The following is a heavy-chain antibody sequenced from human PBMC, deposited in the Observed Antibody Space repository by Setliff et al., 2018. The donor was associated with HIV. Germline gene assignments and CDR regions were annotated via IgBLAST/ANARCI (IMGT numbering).Heavy chain of an antibody. CDR3: ARQDIPTGYYLFDY. Sequence: SVKVSCKASGYKFTGHHIQWMRQAPGQGLEWMGRINPNMGDTQYAQKFQGRIIMTRDTSINTVYMELSSLTSDDTALYYCARQDIPTGYYLFDYWGQGTQVTAPQ. CDR1: GYKFTGHH. D-gene: IGHD3-9*01. V-gene: IGHV1-2*06. CDR2: INPNMGDT. J-gene: IGHJ4*02.